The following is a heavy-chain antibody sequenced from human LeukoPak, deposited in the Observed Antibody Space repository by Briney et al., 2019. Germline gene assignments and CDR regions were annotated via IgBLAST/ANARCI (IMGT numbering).Heavy chain of an antibody. CDR1: GYSISSGYY. J-gene: IGHJ4*02. CDR2: IYHSGST. D-gene: IGHD2-15*01. V-gene: IGHV4-38-2*02. CDR3: ARIDRYCSGGSCYPRYYFDY. Sequence: SETLSLTCTVSGYSISSGYYWGWIRQPPGKGLEWIGSIYHSGSTNYNPSLKSRVTISVDTSKNQFSLKLSSVTAADTAVYYCARIDRYCSGGSCYPRYYFDYWGQGTLVTVSS.